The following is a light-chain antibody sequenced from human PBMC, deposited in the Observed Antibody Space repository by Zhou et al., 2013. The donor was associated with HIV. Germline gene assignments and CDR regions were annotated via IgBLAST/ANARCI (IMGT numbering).Light chain of an antibody. V-gene: IGLV2-14*02. CDR3: GSYASSSTYV. J-gene: IGLJ1*01. CDR1: SSDVGSYNL. Sequence: QSALTQPASVSGSPGQSITISCTGTSSDVGSYNLVSWYQQHPGKAPKLMIYDVSNRPSGVSNRFSGSKSGNTASLTISGLQAADEADYYCGSYASSSTYVFGTGTKVTVL. CDR2: DVS.